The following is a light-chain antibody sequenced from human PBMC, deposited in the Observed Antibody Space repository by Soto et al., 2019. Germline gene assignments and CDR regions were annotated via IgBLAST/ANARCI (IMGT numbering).Light chain of an antibody. V-gene: IGKV4-1*01. CDR2: WAS. J-gene: IGKJ1*01. Sequence: DIVMTQSPDSLAVSLGERATINCKSRQSVLYSSNNKHYLAWYQQKPGQPPELLIYWASTRESGVPDRLSGRGSCTDFTLTISSLQAEDVAVDDGEQYYSTPRTFVQGTKVEIK. CDR1: QSVLYSSNNKHY. CDR3: EQYYSTPRT.